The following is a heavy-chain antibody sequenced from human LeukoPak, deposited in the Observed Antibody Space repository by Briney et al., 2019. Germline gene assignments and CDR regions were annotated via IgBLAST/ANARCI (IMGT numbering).Heavy chain of an antibody. J-gene: IGHJ3*02. CDR3: AKWNSGYDAFDI. CDR2: ISGGGGST. V-gene: IGHV3-23*01. CDR1: GFTFSSDA. Sequence: PGGSLRLSCAASGFTFSSDAMSWVRQAPGKGLEWVSAISGGGGSTYYADSVKGRFTTSRDNSKNTLYLQMNSLRAEDTAVYYCAKWNSGYDAFDIWGQGTMVTVSS. D-gene: IGHD5-12*01.